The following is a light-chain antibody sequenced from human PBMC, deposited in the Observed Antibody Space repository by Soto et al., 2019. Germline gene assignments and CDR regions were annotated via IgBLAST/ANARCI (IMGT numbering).Light chain of an antibody. CDR2: GAS. CDR1: QSVSSSY. CDR3: QQYDASPLT. Sequence: DIVLTHSPGTLSLSPGEIATLSCRASQSVSSSYLAWYQQKPGQAPRLLIYGASSRATGIPDRFSGGGTGTDFTLTISRLEPEDFAVYYCQQYDASPLTFGGGTKVDIK. V-gene: IGKV3-20*01. J-gene: IGKJ4*02.